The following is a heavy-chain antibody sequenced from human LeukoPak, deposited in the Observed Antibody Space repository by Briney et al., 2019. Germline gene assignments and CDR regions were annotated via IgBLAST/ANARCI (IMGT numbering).Heavy chain of an antibody. D-gene: IGHD2-15*01. CDR3: ARTSADSSYTMDV. CDR2: IYYGGST. Sequence: PSETLSLTCTVFGDSISSSFYYWGWIRQPPGKGLEWIGSIYYGGSTYYNPSLKSRVIISVDTSNNQFSLKLSSVTAADTAVYYCARTSADSSYTMDVWGTGTAVTVSS. CDR1: GDSISSSFYY. V-gene: IGHV4-39*01. J-gene: IGHJ6*03.